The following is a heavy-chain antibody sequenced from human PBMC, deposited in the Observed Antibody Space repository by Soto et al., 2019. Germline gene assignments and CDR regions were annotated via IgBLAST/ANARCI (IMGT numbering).Heavy chain of an antibody. V-gene: IGHV3-30*18. CDR3: AKDLWAGSSWYDTYAAFDI. J-gene: IGHJ3*02. CDR1: GFTFSSYG. CDR2: ISYDGSNK. Sequence: QVQLVESGGGVVQPGRSLRLSCAASGFTFSSYGMHWVRQAPGKGLEWVAVISYDGSNKYDADSVKGRFTSSRDNSKNPLYRQMNSLRAEATAVYYCAKDLWAGSSWYDTYAAFDIWGQGTMVTVSS. D-gene: IGHD6-13*01.